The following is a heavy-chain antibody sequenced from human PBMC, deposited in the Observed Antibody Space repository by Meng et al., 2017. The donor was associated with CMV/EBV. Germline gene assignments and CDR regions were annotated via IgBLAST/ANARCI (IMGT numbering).Heavy chain of an antibody. CDR1: GFTLSSYA. CDR3: ARDTSWGNWYFDL. CDR2: ISYDGSNK. V-gene: IGHV3-30*04. D-gene: IGHD3-16*01. Sequence: GESLKISCAASGFTLSSYAMHWVRQAPGKGLEWVAVISYDGSNKYYADSVKGRFTISRDNSKNTLYLQMNSLRAEDTAVYYCARDTSWGNWYFDLWGRGTLVTVSS. J-gene: IGHJ2*01.